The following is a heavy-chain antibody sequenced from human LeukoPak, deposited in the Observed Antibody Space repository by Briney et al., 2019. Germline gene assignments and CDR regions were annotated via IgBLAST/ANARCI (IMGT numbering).Heavy chain of an antibody. D-gene: IGHD3-22*01. V-gene: IGHV4-4*07. J-gene: IGHJ4*02. CDR3: ASGYYDSSGYESGFDY. Sequence: PSETLSLTCTVSGGSISSYYWSWIRQPAGKGLEWIGRTYTSGSTNYNPSLKSRVTMSVDTSKNQFSLKLSSVTAADTAVYYCASGYYDSSGYESGFDYWGQGTLVTVSS. CDR2: TYTSGST. CDR1: GGSISSYY.